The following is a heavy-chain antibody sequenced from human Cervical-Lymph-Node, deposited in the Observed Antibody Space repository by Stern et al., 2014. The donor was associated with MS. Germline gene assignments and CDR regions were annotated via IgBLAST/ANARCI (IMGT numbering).Heavy chain of an antibody. V-gene: IGHV1-69*01. CDR3: ARGGSSSYYLGDHYYAMDV. CDR2: IISIFEAA. Sequence: VQLLESGAEVKKPGSSVKVSCKASGGTFSNYAISWGRQAPGQGPEWMGGIISIFEAANYAQKFQGRVTITADDSRSTTYMEVRSLRSDDTAVYYCARGGSSSYYLGDHYYAMDVWGQGTTVTVSS. J-gene: IGHJ6*02. D-gene: IGHD6-6*01. CDR1: GGTFSNYA.